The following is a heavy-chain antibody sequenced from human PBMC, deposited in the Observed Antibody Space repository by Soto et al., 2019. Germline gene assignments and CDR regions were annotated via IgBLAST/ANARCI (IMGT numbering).Heavy chain of an antibody. CDR1: GFTFSSYG. CDR3: AKDLYSSCWYGDAFDI. J-gene: IGHJ3*02. Sequence: QVQLVESGGGVVQPGRSLRLSCAASGFTFSSYGMHWVRQAPGKGLEWVAVISYDGSNKYYADSVKGRFTISRDNSKNTLYLQMNSLRAEDTAVYYCAKDLYSSCWYGDAFDIWGQGTMVTVSS. D-gene: IGHD6-19*01. CDR2: ISYDGSNK. V-gene: IGHV3-30*18.